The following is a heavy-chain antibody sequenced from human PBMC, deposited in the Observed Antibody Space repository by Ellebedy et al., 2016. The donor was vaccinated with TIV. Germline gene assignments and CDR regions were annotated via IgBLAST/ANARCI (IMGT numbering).Heavy chain of an antibody. CDR2: IYYSGST. Sequence: SETLSLXXTVSGGSISSSSYYWGWIRQPPGKGLEWIGSIYYSGSTYYNPSLKSRVTISVDTSKNQFSLKLSSVTAADTAVYYCARGGVRGTVFDYWGQGTLVTVSS. V-gene: IGHV4-39*07. CDR3: ARGGVRGTVFDY. D-gene: IGHD3-10*02. J-gene: IGHJ4*02. CDR1: GGSISSSSYY.